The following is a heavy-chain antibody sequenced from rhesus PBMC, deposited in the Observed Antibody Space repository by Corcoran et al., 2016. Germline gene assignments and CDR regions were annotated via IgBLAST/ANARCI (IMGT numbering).Heavy chain of an antibody. CDR1: GGSISSSY. V-gene: IGHV4-169*01. CDR3: AGKYSSGWYEWWFDY. CDR2: IYGSGSST. D-gene: IGHD6-31*01. Sequence: QLQLQESGPGLVKPSETLSVTCAVSGGSISSSYWSWIRQAPGKGLEWIGYIYGSGSSTTYNPPLKRRVTLSVDTSKNQLSLKLSSVTAADTAVYYCAGKYSSGWYEWWFDYWGQGVLVTVSS. J-gene: IGHJ4*01.